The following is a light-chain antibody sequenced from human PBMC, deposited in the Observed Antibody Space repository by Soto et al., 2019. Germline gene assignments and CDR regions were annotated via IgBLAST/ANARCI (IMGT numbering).Light chain of an antibody. CDR2: DAS. CDR3: QQYNSWPPIT. CDR1: ESVSRN. V-gene: IGKV3-15*01. Sequence: SPATLSVSPGERATLSCRASESVSRNLAWYQQKPGQAPRLLIYDASTRATGIPDRFSGGGSGTEFTLTISSLQSEDFVVYYCQQYNSWPPITFGQGTRLEIK. J-gene: IGKJ5*01.